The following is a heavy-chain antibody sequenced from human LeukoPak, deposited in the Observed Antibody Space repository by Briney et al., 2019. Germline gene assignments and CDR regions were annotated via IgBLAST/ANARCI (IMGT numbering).Heavy chain of an antibody. Sequence: GGSLRLSCAASGFTFYSYAMSWVRQAPGKGLEWVSAISGSGGSTYYADSVKGRFTVSRDNAKNTLSLQMNSLSAEDTALYFCARELGVRIIGDAFDIWGQGTMVTVSS. V-gene: IGHV3-23*01. J-gene: IGHJ3*02. CDR1: GFTFYSYA. D-gene: IGHD2-15*01. CDR3: ARELGVRIIGDAFDI. CDR2: ISGSGGST.